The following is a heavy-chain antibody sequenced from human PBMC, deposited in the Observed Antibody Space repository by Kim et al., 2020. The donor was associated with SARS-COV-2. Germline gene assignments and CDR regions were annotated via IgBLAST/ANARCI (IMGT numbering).Heavy chain of an antibody. Sequence: GGSLRLSCAASGFTFSKAWMSWVRQAPGKGLEWVGRIKSEKDGGTRDYAAAVKGRFTISRDDSKNTLYLQLSGLKTEDTGVYYCFNVAAATFGTGSGGQGTLVTVSS. D-gene: IGHD3-10*02. CDR2: IKSEKDGGTR. CDR1: GFTFSKAW. V-gene: IGHV3-15*01. J-gene: IGHJ4*02. CDR3: FNVAAATFGTGS.